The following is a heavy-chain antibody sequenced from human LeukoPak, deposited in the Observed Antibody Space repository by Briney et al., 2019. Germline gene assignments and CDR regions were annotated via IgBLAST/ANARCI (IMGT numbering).Heavy chain of an antibody. J-gene: IGHJ5*02. CDR3: ARAGNYYGSGGYHNWFDP. Sequence: ASVKVSCKASGYTFTSYGISWVGQAPGQGLAWMGWISAYNGNTNYAQKLQGRVTMTTDTSTSTAYMELRSLRSDDTAVYYCARAGNYYGSGGYHNWFDPWGQGTLVTVSS. V-gene: IGHV1-18*01. CDR2: ISAYNGNT. D-gene: IGHD3-10*01. CDR1: GYTFTSYG.